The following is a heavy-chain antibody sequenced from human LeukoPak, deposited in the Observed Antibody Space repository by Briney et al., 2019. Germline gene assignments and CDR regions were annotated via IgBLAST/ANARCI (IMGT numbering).Heavy chain of an antibody. Sequence: GRSLRLSCAASGFTFSSYGMHWVRQAPGKGLEWVAVISYDGSNKYYADSVKGRFTISRDNSKNTLYLQMNSLRAEDTAVYYCAKDHWFGGLTYYFDYWGQGTLVTVSS. CDR1: GFTFSSYG. CDR3: AKDHWFGGLTYYFDY. J-gene: IGHJ4*02. D-gene: IGHD3-10*01. CDR2: ISYDGSNK. V-gene: IGHV3-30*18.